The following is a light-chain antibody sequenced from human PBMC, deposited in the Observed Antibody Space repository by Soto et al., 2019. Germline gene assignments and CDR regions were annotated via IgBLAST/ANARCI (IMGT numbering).Light chain of an antibody. V-gene: IGKV3-15*01. Sequence: EIVVTPYTGTLSLSPGGRAPLSCMASQRVSSNLAWYQQKPGQAPRLLIYGASTRATGIPARFSGSGSGTEFTLTISSLQSEDFAVYYCQQYNNWPPTFGQGRLLE. CDR1: QRVSSN. J-gene: IGKJ5*01. CDR3: QQYNNWPPT. CDR2: GAS.